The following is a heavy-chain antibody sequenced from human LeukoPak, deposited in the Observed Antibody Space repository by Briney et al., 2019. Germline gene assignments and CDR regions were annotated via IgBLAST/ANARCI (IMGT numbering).Heavy chain of an antibody. V-gene: IGHV4-4*07. D-gene: IGHD6-19*01. CDR1: GGSISSYY. CDR3: ARGPWSGVAGNWFDP. Sequence: PSGTLSLTCTVSGGSISSYYWSWIRQPAGKGLEWIGRIYTSGSTNYNPSLKSRVTMSVDTSKNQFSPKLSSVTAADTAVYYCARGPWSGVAGNWFDPWGQGTLVTVSS. J-gene: IGHJ5*02. CDR2: IYTSGST.